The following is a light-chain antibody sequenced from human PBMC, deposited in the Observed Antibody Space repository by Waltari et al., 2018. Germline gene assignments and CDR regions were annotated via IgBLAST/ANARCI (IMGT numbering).Light chain of an antibody. CDR2: KAS. CDR1: QSISSW. CDR3: QHYAGSPWT. J-gene: IGKJ1*01. V-gene: IGKV1-5*03. Sequence: DIQMTQSPSTLSASVGDRVIITCRASQSISSWLAWYQQKPGKAPNLLIYKASSLESGVPSRFSGSGSGTEFTLTISSLQPDDFATYYCQHYAGSPWTFGQGTQVEAK.